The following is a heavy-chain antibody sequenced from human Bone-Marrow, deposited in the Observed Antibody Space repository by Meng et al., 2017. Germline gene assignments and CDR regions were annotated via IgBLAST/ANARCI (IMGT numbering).Heavy chain of an antibody. CDR1: GGSFSGYY. CDR3: ARGGYCSGGSCN. Sequence: QLQLQQWGAGRLKPSETLSLTCAVSGGSFSGYYWSWIRQPPGKGLEWIGEINHSGSTNYNPSLKSRVTISVDTSKNQFSLKLSSVTAADTAVYYCARGGYCSGGSCNWGQGTLVTVSS. J-gene: IGHJ4*02. D-gene: IGHD2-15*01. CDR2: INHSGST. V-gene: IGHV4-34*01.